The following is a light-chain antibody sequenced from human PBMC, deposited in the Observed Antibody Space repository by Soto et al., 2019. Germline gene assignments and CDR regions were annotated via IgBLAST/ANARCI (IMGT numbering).Light chain of an antibody. CDR2: AAS. V-gene: IGKV1-39*01. CDR1: QSISSW. Sequence: DVQMTQSPSTLYESVVDMVPITCRASQSISSWLAWYQQKPGKAPKLLIYAASTLQSGVPSRFSGSGSGTDFTLIISSLQPEDFATFYCQQSYNIPITFGQGTRLEI. CDR3: QQSYNIPIT. J-gene: IGKJ5*01.